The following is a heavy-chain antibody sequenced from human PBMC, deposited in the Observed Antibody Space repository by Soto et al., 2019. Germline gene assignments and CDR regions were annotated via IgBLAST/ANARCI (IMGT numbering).Heavy chain of an antibody. V-gene: IGHV3-23*04. CDR2: ISGSGGST. CDR3: AKDKTTGYSSSWYKDY. Sequence: VQLVESGGGVVQPGRSLRLSCAASGFTFSSYAMSWVRQAPGKGLEWVSAISGSGGSTYYADSVKGRFTISRDNSKNTLYLQMNSLRAEDTAVYYCAKDKTTGYSSSWYKDYWGQGTLVTVSS. CDR1: GFTFSSYA. D-gene: IGHD6-13*01. J-gene: IGHJ4*02.